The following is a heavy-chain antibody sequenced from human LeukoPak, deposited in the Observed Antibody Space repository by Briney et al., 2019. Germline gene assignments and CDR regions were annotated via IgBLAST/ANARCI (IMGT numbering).Heavy chain of an antibody. CDR2: IKSKTDGGTT. V-gene: IGHV3-15*01. D-gene: IGHD3-10*01. J-gene: IGHJ4*02. CDR1: GFTFSNAW. Sequence: GGSLRLSCAASGFTFSNAWMSWVRQAPGKGLEWVGRIKSKTDGGTTDYAAPVKGRFTISRDDSKNTLYLQMNSLKTEDTAVYYCTTDNMVRGVIPAFDYWGQGTLVTVSS. CDR3: TTDNMVRGVIPAFDY.